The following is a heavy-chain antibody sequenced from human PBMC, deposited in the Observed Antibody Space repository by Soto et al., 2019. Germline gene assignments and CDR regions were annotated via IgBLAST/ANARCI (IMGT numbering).Heavy chain of an antibody. CDR1: GGSISDYY. CDR3: PVTYSMGRFDVEY. Sequence: QVQLQQWGAGLLKPSETLSLTCAVYGGSISDYYWSWIRQPPGKGLEWIGAINHSGNTSYQPSLKSPGSLSADKSRTQVPLKWTSVIAADTAVYYCPVTYSMGRFDVEYWGHGTLVNVSS. V-gene: IGHV4-34*01. D-gene: IGHD2-21*01. CDR2: INHSGNT. J-gene: IGHJ4*01.